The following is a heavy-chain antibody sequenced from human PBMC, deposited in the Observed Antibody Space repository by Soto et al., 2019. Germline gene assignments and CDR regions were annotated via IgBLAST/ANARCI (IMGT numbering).Heavy chain of an antibody. V-gene: IGHV1-18*01. Sequence: QVQLVQSGAEVKKPGASVKVSCKASGYTFTSYGISWVRQAPGQGLEWMGWISAYNVNTNYAQKLQGRVTMTTDTSTSTAYMELRSLRSDDTAVYYCARDPNAMIVVGDAFDIWGQGTMVTVSS. CDR3: ARDPNAMIVVGDAFDI. J-gene: IGHJ3*02. CDR2: ISAYNVNT. D-gene: IGHD3-22*01. CDR1: GYTFTSYG.